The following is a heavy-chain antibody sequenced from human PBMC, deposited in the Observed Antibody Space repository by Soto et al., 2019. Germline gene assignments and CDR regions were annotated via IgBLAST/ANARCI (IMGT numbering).Heavy chain of an antibody. Sequence: PGGSLRLSCAASGFTFSSYWMHWVRQAPGKGLVWVSRINSDGSSTSYADSVKGRFTISRDNAKNTLYLQMNSLRAEDTAVYYCARVWGDYDFWSGYYWRYSMDVWGQGTTVTVSS. CDR1: GFTFSSYW. J-gene: IGHJ6*02. V-gene: IGHV3-74*01. CDR3: ARVWGDYDFWSGYYWRYSMDV. CDR2: INSDGSST. D-gene: IGHD3-3*01.